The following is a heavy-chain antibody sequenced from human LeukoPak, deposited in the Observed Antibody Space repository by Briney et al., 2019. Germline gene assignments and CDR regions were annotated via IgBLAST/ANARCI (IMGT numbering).Heavy chain of an antibody. D-gene: IGHD2-15*01. CDR1: GYTFTGYY. CDR2: INPNSGDT. CDR3: ARDSNLPYCSGGSCYPADY. J-gene: IGHJ4*02. Sequence: ASVKVSCKPSGYTFTGYYMHWVRQAPGQGLEWMGWINPNSGDTNYAQKLQGRVTMTTDTSTSTAYMELRSLRSDDTAVYYCARDSNLPYCSGGSCYPADYWGQGTLVTVSS. V-gene: IGHV1-2*02.